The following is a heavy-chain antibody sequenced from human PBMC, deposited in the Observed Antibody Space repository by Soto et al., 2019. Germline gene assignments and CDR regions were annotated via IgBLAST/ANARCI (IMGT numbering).Heavy chain of an antibody. CDR2: IIPIFGTA. D-gene: IGHD3-22*01. V-gene: IGHV1-69*13. J-gene: IGHJ4*02. CDR3: ARALYYYDSSGYPHFEY. Sequence: GASVKVSSKASGGTFSSYAISWVRQAPGQGLAWMGGIIPIFGTANYAQKFQGRVTITADESTSTAYMELSSLRSEDTAVYSCARALYYYDSSGYPHFEYWGQGTLVTVSS. CDR1: GGTFSSYA.